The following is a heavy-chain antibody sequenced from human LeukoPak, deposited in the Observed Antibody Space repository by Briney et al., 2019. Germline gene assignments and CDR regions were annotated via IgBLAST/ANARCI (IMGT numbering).Heavy chain of an antibody. CDR2: IQYDGSNE. CDR1: RFTFSSYG. Sequence: GGSLRLSCAASRFTFSSYGMHWVRQAPGKGLEWVTYIQYDGSNEQYADSVKGRFSISRDSSKNILYLQMNSLRAEDTAVYYCARDLPTYYYGSGTFTWGQGTLVTVSS. CDR3: ARDLPTYYYGSGTFT. J-gene: IGHJ4*02. V-gene: IGHV3-30*02. D-gene: IGHD3-10*01.